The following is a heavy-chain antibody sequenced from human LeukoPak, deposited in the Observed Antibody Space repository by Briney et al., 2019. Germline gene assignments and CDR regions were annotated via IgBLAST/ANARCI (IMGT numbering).Heavy chain of an antibody. CDR1: GFTFSDYY. V-gene: IGHV3-11*01. CDR2: ISSSGSTI. CDR3: AREFDSSGYSPFDY. J-gene: IGHJ4*02. Sequence: GGSLRLSCAASGFTFSDYYMSWIRQAPGKGLEWVSYISSSGSTIYYADSVKGRFTISRDNAKNSLYLQMNSLRAVDTAVYYCAREFDSSGYSPFDYWGQGTLVTVSS. D-gene: IGHD3-22*01.